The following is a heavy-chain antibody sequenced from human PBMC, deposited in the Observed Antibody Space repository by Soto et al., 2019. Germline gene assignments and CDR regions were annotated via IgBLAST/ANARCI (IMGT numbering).Heavy chain of an antibody. CDR3: ASVRGSGSKCFYDC. D-gene: IGHD2-15*01. CDR1: GYTFTRYN. Sequence: GASVKVSCKASGYTFTRYNVHWVRQAPGQGLEWMAIINPSGGTTYYVQKFEGRVTLATDTSTSTVYMELSSLRSDDTAVYYCASVRGSGSKCFYDCCHQGPLGTV. CDR2: INPSGGTT. J-gene: IGHJ4*03. V-gene: IGHV1-46*01.